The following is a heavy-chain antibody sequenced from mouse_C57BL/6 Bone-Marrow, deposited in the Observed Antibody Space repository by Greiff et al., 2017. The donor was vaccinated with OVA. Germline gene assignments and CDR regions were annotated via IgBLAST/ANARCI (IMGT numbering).Heavy chain of an antibody. Sequence: VQVVESGAELVKPGASVKMSCKASGYTFTSYWITWVKQRPGQGLEWIGDIYPGSGSTNYNEKFKSKATLTVDTSSSTAYMQLSSLTSEDSAVYYCATPYFDYWGQGTTLTVSS. CDR2: IYPGSGST. CDR1: GYTFTSYW. V-gene: IGHV1-55*01. J-gene: IGHJ2*01. CDR3: ATPYFDY.